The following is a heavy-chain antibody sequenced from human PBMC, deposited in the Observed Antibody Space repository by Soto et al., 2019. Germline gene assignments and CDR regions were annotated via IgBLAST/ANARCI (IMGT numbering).Heavy chain of an antibody. J-gene: IGHJ6*03. D-gene: IGHD3-3*01. Sequence: GGSLRLSCAASGFTFSSYSMNWVRQAPGKGLEWVSSISSSSSYIYYADSVKGRFTISRDNAKNSLYLQMNSLRAEDTAVYYCAREAILEWISRPKDESYYYYMDVWGKGATVTVSS. CDR1: GFTFSSYS. CDR3: AREAILEWISRPKDESYYYYMDV. V-gene: IGHV3-21*01. CDR2: ISSSSSYI.